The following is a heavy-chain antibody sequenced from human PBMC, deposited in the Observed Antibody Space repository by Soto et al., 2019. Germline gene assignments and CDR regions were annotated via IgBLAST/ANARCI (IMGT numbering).Heavy chain of an antibody. J-gene: IGHJ3*01. CDR3: AKGFIVVVTVIRPDDAFDA. Sequence: GGSLRLSCAASGFTFGNYGMNWVRQAPGKGLEWVSGISGGGGSTYYADSVKGRFTISRDPSKHTIFLEMNSLRAEDTAVYYCAKGFIVVVTVIRPDDAFDAWRQGTLVTVS. V-gene: IGHV3-23*01. CDR1: GFTFGNYG. CDR2: ISGGGGST. D-gene: IGHD2-21*02.